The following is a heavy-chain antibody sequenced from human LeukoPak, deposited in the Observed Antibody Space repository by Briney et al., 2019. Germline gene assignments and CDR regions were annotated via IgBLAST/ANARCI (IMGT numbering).Heavy chain of an antibody. CDR3: AKDRAMIRALDV. V-gene: IGHV3-33*06. CDR2: IWYDGSNK. Sequence: GGSLRLSCAASGFTFSSYGMHGVRQAPGKGRERVAVIWYDGSNKYYADTVKGGFTISRDNSKNKLYLQMNSLRAEDTAVYYCAKDRAMIRALDVWGKGTTVTVSS. CDR1: GFTFSSYG. J-gene: IGHJ6*04. D-gene: IGHD3-22*01.